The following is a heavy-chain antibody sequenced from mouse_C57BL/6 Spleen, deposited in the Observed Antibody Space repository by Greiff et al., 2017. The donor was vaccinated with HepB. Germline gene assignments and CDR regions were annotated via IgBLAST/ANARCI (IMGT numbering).Heavy chain of an antibody. D-gene: IGHD2-2*01. CDR2: INYDGSST. J-gene: IGHJ4*01. Sequence: EVKLVESEGGLVQPGSSMKLSCTASGFTFSDYYMAWVRQVPEKGLEWVANINYDGSSTYYLDSLKSRFIISRDNAKNILYLQMSSLKSEDTATYYCAREGGLRRENAMDYWGQGTSVTVSS. CDR3: AREGGLRRENAMDY. CDR1: GFTFSDYY. V-gene: IGHV5-16*01.